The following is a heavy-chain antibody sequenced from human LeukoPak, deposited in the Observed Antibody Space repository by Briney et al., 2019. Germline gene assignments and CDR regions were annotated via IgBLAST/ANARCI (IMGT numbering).Heavy chain of an antibody. CDR1: GGSISSYY. Sequence: PSETLSLTCTVSGGSISSYYWSWIRQPPGKGLEWIGYIYYSGSTNYNPSLKSRVTISVDTSKNQFSLKLSSVTAADTAVYYCTTSRSGSTWYGAFGYWGQGTLVTVSS. V-gene: IGHV4-59*01. CDR2: IYYSGST. D-gene: IGHD6-13*01. J-gene: IGHJ4*02. CDR3: TTSRSGSTWYGAFGY.